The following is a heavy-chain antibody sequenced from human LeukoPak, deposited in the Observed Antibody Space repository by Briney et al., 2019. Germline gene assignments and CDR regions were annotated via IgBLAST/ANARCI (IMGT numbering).Heavy chain of an antibody. J-gene: IGHJ4*02. Sequence: PGRSLRLSCSASGFTFSSYGMHWVRQAPGKGLEWVAVIWYDGSNKYYADSVKGRFTISRDNSKNTLYLQMNSLRAEDTAVYYCAKDQGFGGLLYLFDYWGQGTLVTVSS. CDR3: AKDQGFGGLLYLFDY. D-gene: IGHD3-10*01. CDR2: IWYDGSNK. V-gene: IGHV3-33*06. CDR1: GFTFSSYG.